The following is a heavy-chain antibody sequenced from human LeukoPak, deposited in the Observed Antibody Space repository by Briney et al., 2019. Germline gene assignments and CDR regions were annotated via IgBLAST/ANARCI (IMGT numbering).Heavy chain of an antibody. J-gene: IGHJ5*02. CDR3: ARHYGP. CDR2: IYDSGST. Sequence: TSGGSLRLSCAASGFTFSSYSMNWVRQPPGKGLEWIGSIYDSGSTYYNPSLKSRVTISVDTSKNQFSLKLNSVTAADTAVYYCARHYGPWGQGTLVTVSS. V-gene: IGHV4-39*01. D-gene: IGHD3-10*01. CDR1: GFTFSSYSMN.